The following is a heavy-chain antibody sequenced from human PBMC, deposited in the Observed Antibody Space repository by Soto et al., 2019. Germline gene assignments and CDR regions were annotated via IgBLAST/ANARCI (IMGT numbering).Heavy chain of an antibody. Sequence: SGGSISSSNWWSWVRQPPGKGLEWIGEIYHSGSTNYNPSLKSRVTISVDKSKNQFSLKLSSVTAADTAVYYCARDGSLVVVPAAIRDYYYGMDVWGQGTTVTVSS. CDR1: GGSISSSNW. J-gene: IGHJ6*02. D-gene: IGHD2-2*02. V-gene: IGHV4-4*02. CDR3: ARDGSLVVVPAAIRDYYYGMDV. CDR2: IYHSGST.